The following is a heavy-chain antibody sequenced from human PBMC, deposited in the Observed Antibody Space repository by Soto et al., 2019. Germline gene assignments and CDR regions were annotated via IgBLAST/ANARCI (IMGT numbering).Heavy chain of an antibody. CDR3: ARDSSGWYAGY. J-gene: IGHJ4*02. CDR2: IIPILGIA. D-gene: IGHD6-19*01. CDR1: GGTFSSYT. V-gene: IGHV1-69*08. Sequence: QVQLVQSGAEVKKPGSSVKVSCKASGGTFSSYTISWVRQAPGQGLEWMGRIIPILGIANYAQKFQGRVTDTVXKSTSTAYMELSSLRSEDTAVYYCARDSSGWYAGYWGQGPLVTVSS.